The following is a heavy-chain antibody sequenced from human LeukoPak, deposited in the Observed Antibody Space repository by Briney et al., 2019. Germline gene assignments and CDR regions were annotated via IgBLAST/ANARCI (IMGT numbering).Heavy chain of an antibody. Sequence: GRSLRLSCAASGFTFSSYGMHWVRQAPGKGLEWVAVIWYDGSNKYYADSVKGRFTISRDNSKNTLYMQMNSLRAEDTAVYYCEEDMLVIVAGMSYYYMDVGGKGTTVTVSS. CDR1: GFTFSSYG. CDR3: EEDMLVIVAGMSYYYMDV. CDR2: IWYDGSNK. J-gene: IGHJ6*03. V-gene: IGHV3-33*06. D-gene: IGHD2/OR15-2a*01.